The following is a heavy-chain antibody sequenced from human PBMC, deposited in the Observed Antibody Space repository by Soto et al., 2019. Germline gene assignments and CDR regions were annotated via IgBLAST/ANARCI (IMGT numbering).Heavy chain of an antibody. CDR3: ARSSRGYCTNGVCYTGYYYYGMDV. D-gene: IGHD2-8*01. CDR2: IYPGDSDT. Sequence: PGESLKISCKGSGYSFTGYWIDWVRQMPGKGLEWMGIIYPGDSDTRYSPSFQGQVTISADKSISTAYLQWSSLKASDTAMYYCARSSRGYCTNGVCYTGYYYYGMDVWGQGTTVTVSS. V-gene: IGHV5-51*01. CDR1: GYSFTGYW. J-gene: IGHJ6*02.